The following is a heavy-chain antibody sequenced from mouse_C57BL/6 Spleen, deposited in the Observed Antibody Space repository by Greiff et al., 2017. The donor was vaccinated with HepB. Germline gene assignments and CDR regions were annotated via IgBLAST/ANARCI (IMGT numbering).Heavy chain of an antibody. CDR3: ARIKYYGSRYWYFDV. CDR1: GFSLSTFGMG. V-gene: IGHV8-8*01. Sequence: QVTLKVSGPGILQPSQTLSLTCSFSGFSLSTFGMGVGWHRQPSGQGLEWLAHIWWDDDKYYNPALKSRLTISKATSKNQVVLTIANVDTADTATYYCARIKYYGSRYWYFDVWGTGTTVTVSS. CDR2: IWWDDDK. J-gene: IGHJ1*03. D-gene: IGHD1-1*01.